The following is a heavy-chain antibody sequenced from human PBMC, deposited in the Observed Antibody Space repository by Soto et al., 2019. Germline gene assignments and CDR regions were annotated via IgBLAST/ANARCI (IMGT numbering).Heavy chain of an antibody. Sequence: ETLSLTCTVSGGSVSSGSYYWSWIRQPPGKGLEWIGYIYYSGSTNYNPSLKSRVTISVDTSKNQFSLKLSSVTAADTAVYYCARDREVGATSNWGQGTLVTVSS. D-gene: IGHD1-26*01. CDR1: GGSVSSGSYY. CDR3: ARDREVGATSN. J-gene: IGHJ4*02. V-gene: IGHV4-61*01. CDR2: IYYSGST.